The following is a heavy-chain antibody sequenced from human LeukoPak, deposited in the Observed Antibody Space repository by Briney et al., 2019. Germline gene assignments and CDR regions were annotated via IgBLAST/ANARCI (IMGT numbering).Heavy chain of an antibody. J-gene: IGHJ4*02. V-gene: IGHV5-51*01. D-gene: IGHD6-13*01. CDR1: GSRFTSYW. CDR3: VVTIAAAGTFGFDY. Sequence: GASLKISCKGSGSRFTSYWIGWVRQMPGKGLEWMGIIYPGDSDTRYSPSFQGQVTISADKSISTAYLQWSSLEASDTAMYYCVVTIAAAGTFGFDYWGQGTLVTVSS. CDR2: IYPGDSDT.